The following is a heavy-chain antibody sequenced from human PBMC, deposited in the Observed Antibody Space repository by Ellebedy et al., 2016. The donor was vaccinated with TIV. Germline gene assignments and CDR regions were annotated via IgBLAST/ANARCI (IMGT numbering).Heavy chain of an antibody. CDR1: GGSISSYH. CDR2: IYYSGST. CDR3: ARGRGGSYRYFDY. V-gene: IGHV4-59*12. D-gene: IGHD1-26*01. Sequence: SETLSLXCIVSGGSISSYHWSWIRQPPGKGLEWIGYIYYSGSTTYNPSLKSRVTISVDTSKNQFSLKLSSVTAADTAVYYCARGRGGSYRYFDYWGQGTLVTVSS. J-gene: IGHJ4*02.